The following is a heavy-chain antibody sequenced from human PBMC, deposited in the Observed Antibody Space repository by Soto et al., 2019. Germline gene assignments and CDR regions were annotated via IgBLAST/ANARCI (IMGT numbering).Heavy chain of an antibody. CDR3: ARHFRYYYDSSGYYFLAY. V-gene: IGHV4-34*01. Sequence: PSETLSLTCAVYGGSFSGYYWSWIRQPPGKGLEWIGEINHSGSTNYNPSLKSRVTISLDTSKNQFSLKLSSVTAADTAVYYCARHFRYYYDSSGYYFLAYWGQGTLVTVSS. CDR2: INHSGST. D-gene: IGHD3-22*01. J-gene: IGHJ4*02. CDR1: GGSFSGYY.